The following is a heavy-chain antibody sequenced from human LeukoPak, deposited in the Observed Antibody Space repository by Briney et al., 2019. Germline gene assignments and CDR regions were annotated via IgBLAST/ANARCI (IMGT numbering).Heavy chain of an antibody. J-gene: IGHJ5*02. D-gene: IGHD4-17*01. CDR1: GYSISSGYY. Sequence: MPSETLSLTCTVSGYSISSGYYWGWIRQPPGKGLEWIGSIYHSGSTYYNPSLKSRVTISVDTSKNQFSLKLSSVTAADTAVYYCARGSVKRLVTTASSNWFDPWGQGTLVTVSS. CDR3: ARGSVKRLVTTASSNWFDP. V-gene: IGHV4-38-2*02. CDR2: IYHSGST.